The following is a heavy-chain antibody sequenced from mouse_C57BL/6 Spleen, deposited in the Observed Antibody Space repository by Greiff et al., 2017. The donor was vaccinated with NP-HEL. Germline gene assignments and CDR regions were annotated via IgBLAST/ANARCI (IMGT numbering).Heavy chain of an antibody. CDR3: ARNEGITTVVATRGYFDV. CDR2: FYPGSGSI. V-gene: IGHV1-62-2*01. J-gene: IGHJ1*03. Sequence: QVQLQQSGAELVKPGASVKLSCKASGYTFTEYTIHWVKQRSGQGLEWIGWFYPGSGSIKYNEKFKDKATLTADKSSSTVYMELRRLTSEDSAVYFCARNEGITTVVATRGYFDVWGTGTTVTVSS. D-gene: IGHD1-1*01. CDR1: GYTFTEYT.